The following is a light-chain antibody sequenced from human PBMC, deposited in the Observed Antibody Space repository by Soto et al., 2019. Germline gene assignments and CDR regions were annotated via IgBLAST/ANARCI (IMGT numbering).Light chain of an antibody. CDR2: AAS. J-gene: IGKJ2*01. CDR1: QSVSNY. V-gene: IGKV1-39*01. Sequence: DIQMTQSPPSLSASVGDRVTITCRASQSVSNYLNWYQQKPGKAPNLLIYAASSLQGGVPSRFGGSGSVTDFTLTISSLQPEDFATYYCQQFYSTPYTFGQGTKLEIK. CDR3: QQFYSTPYT.